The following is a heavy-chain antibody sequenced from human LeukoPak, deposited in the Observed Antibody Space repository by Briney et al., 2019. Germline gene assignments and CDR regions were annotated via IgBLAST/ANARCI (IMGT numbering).Heavy chain of an antibody. V-gene: IGHV4-39*01. CDR2: IYYSGST. CDR1: GCSISSSSYY. CDR3: ASPRGYGDKTDAFDI. Sequence: PSETLSLTCTVSGCSISSSSYYWGWIRQPPGKGLEWIGNIYYSGSTYYNPSLKSRVTISVDTSKNQFSLKLSSVTAADTALYYCASPRGYGDKTDAFDIWGQGTMVTVSS. J-gene: IGHJ3*02. D-gene: IGHD4-23*01.